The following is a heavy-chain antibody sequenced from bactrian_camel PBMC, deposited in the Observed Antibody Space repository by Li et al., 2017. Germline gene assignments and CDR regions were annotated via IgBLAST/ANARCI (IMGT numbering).Heavy chain of an antibody. CDR2: VDVDGTT. CDR1: GHTSNIQT. CDR3: AADLVRYCGAFSGFFARAS. D-gene: IGHD2*01. V-gene: IGHV3-3*01. J-gene: IGHJ4*01. Sequence: QVQLVESGGRSVRTGGSLRLSCASSGHTSNIQTMAWFRQSPGKQREGVAAVDVDGTTYYQDLAKGRFMISRGNPMDLDMSGLTPEDTAMYYCAADLVRYCGAFSGFFARASWGQGTQVTVS.